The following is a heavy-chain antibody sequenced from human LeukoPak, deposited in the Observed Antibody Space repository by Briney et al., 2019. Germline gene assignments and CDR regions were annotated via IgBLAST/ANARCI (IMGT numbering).Heavy chain of an antibody. Sequence: SETLSLTCTVSGGSISSYYWSWIRQPPGKGLEWIGYIYYSGSTNYNPSLKSRVTISVDTSKSQFSLRLSSVTAADTAVYYCARGWRGYSYGYDYWGQGTLVTVSS. CDR1: GGSISSYY. J-gene: IGHJ4*02. CDR2: IYYSGST. CDR3: ARGWRGYSYGYDY. V-gene: IGHV4-59*01. D-gene: IGHD5-18*01.